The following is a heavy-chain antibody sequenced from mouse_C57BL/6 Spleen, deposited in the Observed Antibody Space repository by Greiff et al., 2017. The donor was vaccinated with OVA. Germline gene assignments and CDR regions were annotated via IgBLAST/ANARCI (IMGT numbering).Heavy chain of an antibody. Sequence: DVQLQESGTVLARPGASVKMSCKTSGYTFTSYWMHWVKQRPGQGLEWIGAIYPGNSDTSYNQKFKGKAKLTAVTSASTAYMELSSLTNEDSAVYYCTRVIYYYGSSHLYAMDYWGQGTSVTVSS. CDR3: TRVIYYYGSSHLYAMDY. CDR1: GYTFTSYW. CDR2: IYPGNSDT. V-gene: IGHV1-5*01. D-gene: IGHD1-1*01. J-gene: IGHJ4*01.